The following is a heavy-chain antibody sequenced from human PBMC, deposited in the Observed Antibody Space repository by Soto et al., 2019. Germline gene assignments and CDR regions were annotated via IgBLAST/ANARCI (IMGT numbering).Heavy chain of an antibody. V-gene: IGHV1-69*13. CDR1: GGTFSSYA. D-gene: IGHD3-10*01. Sequence: SVKVSCKASGGTFSSYAISWVRQAPGQGLEWMGGIIPIFGTANYAQKFQGRVTITADESTSTAYMELSSLRSEDTAVYYCARDFGPRAAYYGMDVWGQGITVTVSS. CDR2: IIPIFGTA. J-gene: IGHJ6*02. CDR3: ARDFGPRAAYYGMDV.